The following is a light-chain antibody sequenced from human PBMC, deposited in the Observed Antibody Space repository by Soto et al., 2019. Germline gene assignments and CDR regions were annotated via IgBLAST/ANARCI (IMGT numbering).Light chain of an antibody. V-gene: IGKV1-6*01. J-gene: IGKJ1*01. Sequence: AVQMTQSPSSLSASVGDRVTITCRASQGIRNDLGWYQQKPGKAPNLLIYGASSLQSGVPSRFRGSGSGTDFTLTISSLQPEDFATYYCLQYYHYPWTFGQGTKVEMK. CDR3: LQYYHYPWT. CDR1: QGIRND. CDR2: GAS.